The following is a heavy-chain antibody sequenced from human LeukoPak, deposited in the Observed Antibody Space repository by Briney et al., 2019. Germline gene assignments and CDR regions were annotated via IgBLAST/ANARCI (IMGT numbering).Heavy chain of an antibody. J-gene: IGHJ4*02. D-gene: IGHD3-10*01. Sequence: SETLSLTCTVSGYSISSGYYWGWIRQPPGRGLEWIGYIYYSGSTNYNPSLKSRVTISVDTSKNQFSLKLSSVTAADTAVYYCAREVGGSGSYYNPTYYFDYWGQGTLVTVSS. CDR1: GYSISSGYY. V-gene: IGHV4-61*01. CDR3: AREVGGSGSYYNPTYYFDY. CDR2: IYYSGST.